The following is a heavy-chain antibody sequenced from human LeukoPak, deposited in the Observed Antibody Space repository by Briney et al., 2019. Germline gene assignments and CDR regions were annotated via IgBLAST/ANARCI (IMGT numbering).Heavy chain of an antibody. CDR1: GYSFTSYW. CDR2: IYPGDSDT. J-gene: IGHJ2*01. Sequence: GESLKISCKGFGYSFTSYWIGWVRQMPGKGLEWMGIIYPGDSDTRYSPSFQGQVTISADKSISTAYLQWSSLKASDTAMYYCARRGVDTAMVSYWYFDLWGRGTLVTVSS. V-gene: IGHV5-51*01. D-gene: IGHD5-18*01. CDR3: ARRGVDTAMVSYWYFDL.